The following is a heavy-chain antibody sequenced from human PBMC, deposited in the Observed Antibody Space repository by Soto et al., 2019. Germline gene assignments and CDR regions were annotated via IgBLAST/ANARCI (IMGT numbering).Heavy chain of an antibody. J-gene: IGHJ5*02. CDR1: GGSISSYY. Sequence: SETLSLTCTVSGGSISSYYWSWIRQPPGKGLEWIGYIYYSGSTNYNPSLKSRVTISVDTSKNQFSLKLSSVTAADTAVYYCARDQGIAALNWFDPWGQGTLVTSPQ. CDR3: ARDQGIAALNWFDP. D-gene: IGHD6-13*01. CDR2: IYYSGST. V-gene: IGHV4-59*01.